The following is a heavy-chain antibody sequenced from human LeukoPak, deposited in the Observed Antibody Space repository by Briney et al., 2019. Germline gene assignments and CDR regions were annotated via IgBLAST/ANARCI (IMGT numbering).Heavy chain of an antibody. J-gene: IGHJ5*02. CDR2: SNPTSGGT. Sequence: ASVKVSCKASGYTFTGYYMHWVRQAPGQGLEWMGWSNPTSGGTNSAQKFQGRVTMTRDTSISTAYMELSSLRSEDTAVYYCARVLCSSTSCSSSPWFDPWGQGTLVTVSS. CDR1: GYTFTGYY. V-gene: IGHV1-2*02. D-gene: IGHD2-2*01. CDR3: ARVLCSSTSCSSSPWFDP.